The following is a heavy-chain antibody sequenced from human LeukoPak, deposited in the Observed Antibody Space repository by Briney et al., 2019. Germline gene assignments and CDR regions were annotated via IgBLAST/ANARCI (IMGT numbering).Heavy chain of an antibody. J-gene: IGHJ3*02. CDR3: AKTIYAAVAGIAYDAFDI. D-gene: IGHD6-19*01. CDR1: GFTFSTYV. Sequence: GGSLRLSCAASGFTFSTYVVNWVRQAPGKGLEWVSAISGSGGNTYYADTVSGRFTISRDNSKNTLYLQMSSLRVEDTAVYYCAKTIYAAVAGIAYDAFDIWGQGTMVTVSS. CDR2: ISGSGGNT. V-gene: IGHV3-23*01.